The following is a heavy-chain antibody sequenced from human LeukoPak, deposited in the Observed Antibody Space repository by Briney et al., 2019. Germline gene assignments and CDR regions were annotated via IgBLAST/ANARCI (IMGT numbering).Heavy chain of an antibody. CDR3: ASAYYDFWSGYPNIRYYFDY. V-gene: IGHV4-39*07. CDR1: GGSISNSSYY. Sequence: PSETLSLTCTVSGGSISNSSYYWGWIRQPPGKGLEWIGSIYYSGSTYYNPSLKSRVTISVDTSKNQFSLKLSSVTAADTAVYYCASAYYDFWSGYPNIRYYFDYWGQGTLVTVSS. D-gene: IGHD3-3*01. CDR2: IYYSGST. J-gene: IGHJ4*02.